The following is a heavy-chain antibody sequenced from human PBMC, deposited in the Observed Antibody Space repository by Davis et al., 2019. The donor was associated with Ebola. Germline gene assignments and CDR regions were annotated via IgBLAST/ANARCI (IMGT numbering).Heavy chain of an antibody. CDR3: ATDVEATVKTYSFYGMDV. CDR2: ISSSSSNI. D-gene: IGHD4-17*01. V-gene: IGHV3-21*01. J-gene: IGHJ6*02. Sequence: GGSLRLSCAASGFTFSNYGMNWVRQAPGKGLEWVSSISSSSSNIYYADSVKGRFTISRDNARNSLYLQMNSLRADDTAVYYCATDVEATVKTYSFYGMDVWGQGTTVTVSS. CDR1: GFTFSNYG.